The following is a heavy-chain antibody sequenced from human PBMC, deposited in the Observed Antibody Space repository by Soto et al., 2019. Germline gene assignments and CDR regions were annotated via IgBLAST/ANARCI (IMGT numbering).Heavy chain of an antibody. J-gene: IGHJ4*02. CDR1: GYTFTSYD. CDR3: ARERSSGWYVDY. V-gene: IGHV1-8*01. CDR2: MNPNSGNT. D-gene: IGHD6-19*01. Sequence: QVQLVQSGAEVKKPGASVKVSCKASGYTFTSYDINWVRQATGQGLEWRGWMNPNSGNTGYAQKFQGRVTMTSNTSISTAYMELSSLRSEDTAVYYCARERSSGWYVDYWVQGDLVTFSS.